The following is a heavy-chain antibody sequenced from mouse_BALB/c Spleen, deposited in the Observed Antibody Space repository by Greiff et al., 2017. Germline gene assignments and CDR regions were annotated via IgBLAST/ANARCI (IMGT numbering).Heavy chain of an antibody. CDR2: IYPSDSYT. CDR1: GYTFTSYW. J-gene: IGHJ2*01. Sequence: VQLQQPGAELVRPGASVKLSCKASGYTFTSYWINWVKQRPGQGLEWIGNIYPSDSYTNYNQKFKDKATLTVDKSSSTAYMQLSSPTSEDSAVYYCTRLGSSFDYWGQGTTLTVSS. V-gene: IGHV1-69*02. D-gene: IGHD1-1*01. CDR3: TRLGSSFDY.